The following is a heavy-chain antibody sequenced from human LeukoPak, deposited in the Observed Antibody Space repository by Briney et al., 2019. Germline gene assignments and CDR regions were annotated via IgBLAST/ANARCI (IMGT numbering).Heavy chain of an antibody. D-gene: IGHD2-2*01. CDR1: GYTFTSYG. CDR3: TRDFDNPENSCPSTSCIDV. Sequence: ASVKVSCKASGYTFTSYGISWVRQAPGQGLEWMGWISTSSFNTNFAQQFQGRLTMTTDTSTSTAYMELRSLRSDDTAVYYCTRDFDNPENSCPSTSCIDVWGQGTTVTVSS. V-gene: IGHV1-18*01. J-gene: IGHJ6*02. CDR2: ISTSSFNT.